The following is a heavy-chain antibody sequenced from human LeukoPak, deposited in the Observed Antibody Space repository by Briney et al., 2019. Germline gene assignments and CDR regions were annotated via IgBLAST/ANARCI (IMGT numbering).Heavy chain of an antibody. Sequence: SETLSLTCAVYGGSFSGYYWSWIRQPPGKGLEWIGEINHSGSTNYNPSLKSRVTISVDTSKNQFSLKLSSVTAADTAVYYCARQNLGPAPVKYWGQGTLVTVSS. V-gene: IGHV4-34*01. CDR2: INHSGST. CDR1: GGSFSGYY. CDR3: ARQNLGPAPVKY. J-gene: IGHJ4*02.